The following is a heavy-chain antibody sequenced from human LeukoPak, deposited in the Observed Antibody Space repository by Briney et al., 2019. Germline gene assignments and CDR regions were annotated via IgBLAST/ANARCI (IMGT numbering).Heavy chain of an antibody. CDR3: AREGYGGTSDAFDI. CDR2: ISTSTTTI. V-gene: IGHV3-48*01. CDR1: GFTFSSYS. J-gene: IGHJ3*02. D-gene: IGHD4-23*01. Sequence: GGSLRLSCAASGFTFSSYSMNWVRQAPGKGLEWISYISTSTTTIYYANSVKGRFTISRDNAKKSLHLQMNSLGVEDTAVYYCAREGYGGTSDAFDIWGQGTMVTVSS.